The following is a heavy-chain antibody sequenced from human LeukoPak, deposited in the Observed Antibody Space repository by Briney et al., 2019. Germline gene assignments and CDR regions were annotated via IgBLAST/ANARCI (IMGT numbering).Heavy chain of an antibody. D-gene: IGHD3-10*01. Sequence: GASVTVSCKPSVYTFTDYYMHWVRQAPGQGLEGMGWINPNSGGTNYAQKFQGRVTMTRDTSISTAYMELSRLRSDDTAVYYCAVYGSGSYYKGYYFDYWGQGTLVTVSS. CDR1: VYTFTDYY. J-gene: IGHJ4*02. V-gene: IGHV1-2*02. CDR2: INPNSGGT. CDR3: AVYGSGSYYKGYYFDY.